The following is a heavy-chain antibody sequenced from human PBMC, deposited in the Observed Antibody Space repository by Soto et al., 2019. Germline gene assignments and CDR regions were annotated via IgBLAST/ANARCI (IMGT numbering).Heavy chain of an antibody. CDR1: GFTVGNNY. J-gene: IGHJ4*02. D-gene: IGHD3-10*01. Sequence: EVQLVESGGGLIQPGGSLKLSCAASGFTVGNNYMSWVRQAPGKGLEWVSLIYSTGTTKYADSVKGRFTVSRDNAKNTLYLQMNSLRAEDTAVYYCAKDGRGSGSHYNSFGYWGQG. CDR2: IYSTGTT. V-gene: IGHV3-53*01. CDR3: AKDGRGSGSHYNSFGY.